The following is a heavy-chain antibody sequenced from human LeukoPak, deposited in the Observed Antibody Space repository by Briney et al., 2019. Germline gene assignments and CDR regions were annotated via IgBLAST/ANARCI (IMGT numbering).Heavy chain of an antibody. CDR1: GVSISSYY. V-gene: IGHV4-59*01. CDR3: ARSGNVDGAFDI. Sequence: SETRSLTCTVSGVSISSYYWSWIRQPPGKGLEWIGFIYYSGSTDFNPSLKSRVTISVDTSKNQFSLKLSSMTAADTAVYYCARSGNVDGAFDIWGQGTMVTVSS. J-gene: IGHJ3*02. CDR2: IYYSGST. D-gene: IGHD3-10*01.